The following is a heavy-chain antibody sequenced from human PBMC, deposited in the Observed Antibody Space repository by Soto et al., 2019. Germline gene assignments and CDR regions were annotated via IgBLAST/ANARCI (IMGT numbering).Heavy chain of an antibody. V-gene: IGHV3-23*01. CDR1: AFTFKNYA. D-gene: IGHD3-3*01. CDR2: IDVTCGSA. Sequence: GGSLRLSCVASAFTFKNYAMTWVRQVPGQGLGWVSSIDVTCGSATYADFVKGRFTISRDNSRDTLSLQMNSLRVEDTAIYYCAKQFLAYYDFWGGHQDGSYFDYWGQGIQVTVSS. CDR3: AKQFLAYYDFWGGHQDGSYFDY. J-gene: IGHJ4*02.